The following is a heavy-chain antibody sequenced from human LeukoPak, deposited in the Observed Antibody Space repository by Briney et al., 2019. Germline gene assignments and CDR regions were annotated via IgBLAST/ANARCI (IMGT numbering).Heavy chain of an antibody. CDR2: ISYDGSKK. Sequence: PGGSLRLSCAASGFTFSSYGMHWVRQAPGKGLEGVAVISYDGSKKYYADSVKGRFTISRDNSKNTLYLQMNSLRAEDTAVHYCAKGWYYYDYWGQGTLVTVSS. CDR3: AKGWYYYDY. CDR1: GFTFSSYG. J-gene: IGHJ4*02. V-gene: IGHV3-30*18. D-gene: IGHD1-14*01.